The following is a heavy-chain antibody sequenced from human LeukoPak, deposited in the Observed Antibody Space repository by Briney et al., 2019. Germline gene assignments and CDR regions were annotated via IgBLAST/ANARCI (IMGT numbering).Heavy chain of an antibody. CDR3: AKDRPNYYGSNGHYYRRDGDY. CDR1: GFTLSIYA. CDR2: ITSSGDGT. V-gene: IGHV3-23*01. D-gene: IGHD3-22*01. J-gene: IGHJ4*02. Sequence: GGSLRLSCAASGFTLSIYAMSWVRQAPGKGLQWVSSITSSGDGTYYADSVKGRFTISRDNSENMLYLQMNSLRVEDTAVYFCAKDRPNYYGSNGHYYRRDGDYWGQGTLVTVSS.